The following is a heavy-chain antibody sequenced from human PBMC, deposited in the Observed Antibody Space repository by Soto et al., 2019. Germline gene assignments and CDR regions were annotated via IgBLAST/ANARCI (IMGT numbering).Heavy chain of an antibody. CDR2: IYPSDSDT. CDR3: ARGGVSTRTFDY. J-gene: IGHJ4*02. CDR1: GYNFAGYW. D-gene: IGHD3-3*01. V-gene: IGHV5-51*01. Sequence: GESLKISCKGSGYNFAGYWIAWVRQMPGKGLELMGIIYPSDSDTRYRPSFQGQVTISADKSISSAYLQWSSLRASDTAMYYCARGGVSTRTFDYWGQGAPVTVSS.